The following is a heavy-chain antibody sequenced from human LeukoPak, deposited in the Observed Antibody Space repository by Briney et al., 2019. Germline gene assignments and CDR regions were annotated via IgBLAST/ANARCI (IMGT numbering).Heavy chain of an antibody. CDR2: IYYSGST. Sequence: SQTLSLTCTVSGGSISSGDYYWSWMRQPPGKGLEWIGYIYYSGSTYYNPSLKSRVTISVDTSKNQFSLKLSSVTAADTAVYYCARQSYSNYWFDPWGQGTLVTVSS. CDR3: ARQSYSNYWFDP. D-gene: IGHD4-11*01. CDR1: GGSISSGDYY. V-gene: IGHV4-30-4*08. J-gene: IGHJ5*02.